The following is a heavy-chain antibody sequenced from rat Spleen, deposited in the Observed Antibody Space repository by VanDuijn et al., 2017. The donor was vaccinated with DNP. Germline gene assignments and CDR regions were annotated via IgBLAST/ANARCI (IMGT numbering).Heavy chain of an antibody. CDR3: VRWNSGHFDY. Sequence: EVQLVESGGGLVQPGRSLKLSCAASGFTFSAYYVAWVRQAPAKGLEWVAYIGSPAYAPSYGDSVKGRFTISRDNAKSTLYLQMNSLRSEDMATYYCVRWNSGHFDYWGQGVMVTVSS. J-gene: IGHJ2*01. CDR2: IGSPAYAP. V-gene: IGHV5-22*01. D-gene: IGHD4-3*01. CDR1: GFTFSAYY.